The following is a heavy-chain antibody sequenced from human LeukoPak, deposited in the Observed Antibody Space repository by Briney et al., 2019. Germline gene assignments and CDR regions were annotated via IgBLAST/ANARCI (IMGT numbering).Heavy chain of an antibody. D-gene: IGHD3-22*01. J-gene: IGHJ4*02. CDR2: IYTSGST. CDR3: ATYYYDSSGASLDY. Sequence: PSETLSLTCAASGGSISSSNWWSWVRQPPGKGLEWIGSIYTSGSTNYNPSLKSRVTISVDKSKNQLSLKLSTVTAADTAVYYCATYYYDSSGASLDYWGQGTLVTVSS. V-gene: IGHV4-4*02. CDR1: GGSISSSNW.